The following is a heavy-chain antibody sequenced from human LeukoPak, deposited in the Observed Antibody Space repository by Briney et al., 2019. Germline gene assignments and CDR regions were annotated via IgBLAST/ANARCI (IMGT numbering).Heavy chain of an antibody. CDR1: GGSISTYY. CDR2: IYYSGST. Sequence: SETLSLTCTVSGGSISTYYWSWIRQPPGKGLEWIGYIYYSGSTNYNPSLTSRVSISVDTSKNQFSLKLSSVTAADTAVYYCARVVRMYYYDSSDSPDYFDYWGQGTLVTVSS. V-gene: IGHV4-59*01. J-gene: IGHJ4*02. CDR3: ARVVRMYYYDSSDSPDYFDY. D-gene: IGHD3-22*01.